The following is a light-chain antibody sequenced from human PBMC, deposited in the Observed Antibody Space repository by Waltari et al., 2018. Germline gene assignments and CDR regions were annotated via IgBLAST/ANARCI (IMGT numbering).Light chain of an antibody. CDR1: SSDVGSYNL. CDR2: EGS. J-gene: IGLJ3*02. CDR3: CSYAGSSAPRV. V-gene: IGLV2-23*01. Sequence: QSALTQPAPVSGSPGQSIPISCPGSSSDVGSYNLVPWYQQHPGKAPKLMIYEGSKRPSGVSNRFSGSKSDNTASLTISGLQAEDEAHYYCCSYAGSSAPRVFGGGTKLTVL.